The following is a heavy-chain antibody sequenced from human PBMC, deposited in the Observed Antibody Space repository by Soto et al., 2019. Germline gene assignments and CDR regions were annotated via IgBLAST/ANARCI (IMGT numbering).Heavy chain of an antibody. J-gene: IGHJ5*02. Sequence: VGSLRLSCAASGLLFINYDMHWVRQATGKGLEWVSAIGTAGDTYYPGSVKGRFTISRENAKNSLYLQMNSLRAADTAVYFCARGIRWDQLRSKTSFDPWGQGTLVTVSS. CDR3: ARGIRWDQLRSKTSFDP. D-gene: IGHD1-26*01. CDR1: GLLFINYD. CDR2: IGTAGDT. V-gene: IGHV3-13*01.